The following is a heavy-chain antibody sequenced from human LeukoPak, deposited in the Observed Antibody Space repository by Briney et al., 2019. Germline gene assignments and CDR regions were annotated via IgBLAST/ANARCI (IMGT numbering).Heavy chain of an antibody. Sequence: ASVKVSCKVSGYTLTELSMHWVRQAPGKGLEWMGGSDPEDGETIYAQKFQGRVTMTEDTSTDTAYMELSSLRSEDMAVYYCASATYCSSTSCYLGSWFDPWGQGTLVTVSS. D-gene: IGHD2-2*01. CDR3: ASATYCSSTSCYLGSWFDP. CDR1: GYTLTELS. CDR2: SDPEDGET. J-gene: IGHJ5*02. V-gene: IGHV1-24*01.